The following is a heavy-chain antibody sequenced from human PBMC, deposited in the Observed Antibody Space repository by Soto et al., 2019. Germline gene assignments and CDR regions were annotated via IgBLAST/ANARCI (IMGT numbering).Heavy chain of an antibody. D-gene: IGHD3-10*01. J-gene: IGHJ6*02. V-gene: IGHV4-31*03. CDR3: ARAFYYGSADPRLGPYYYYYGMDV. Sequence: QVQLQESGPGLVKPSQTLSLTCTVSGGSISSGGYYWSWIRQHPGKGLEWIGYIYYSGSTYYNPSLKSRVTILVDTSTNQFSLKLSSVTAADTAVYYCARAFYYGSADPRLGPYYYYYGMDVWGQGTTVTVSS. CDR2: IYYSGST. CDR1: GGSISSGGYY.